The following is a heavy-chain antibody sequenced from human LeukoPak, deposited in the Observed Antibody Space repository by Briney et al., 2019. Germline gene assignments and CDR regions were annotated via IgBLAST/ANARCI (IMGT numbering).Heavy chain of an antibody. CDR1: GGSISSSSYY. J-gene: IGHJ5*02. Sequence: SETLSLTCTVSGGSISSSSYYWSWIRQPPGKGLEWIGEINHSGSTNYNPSLKSRVTISVDTSKNQFSLKLSSVIAADTAVYYCARGVSATFAITRARKFDPWGQGTLVTVSS. D-gene: IGHD3-16*01. CDR2: INHSGST. CDR3: ARGVSATFAITRARKFDP. V-gene: IGHV4-39*07.